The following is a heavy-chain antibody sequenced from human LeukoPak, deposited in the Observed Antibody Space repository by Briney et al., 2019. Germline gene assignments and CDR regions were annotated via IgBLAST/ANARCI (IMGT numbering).Heavy chain of an antibody. CDR2: INPSG. V-gene: IGHV1-46*01. Sequence: ASVKVSCKASGYTFSSYYIHWVRQAPGQGPEWMGRINPSGHVQKFQGRVTMTRDMSTSTVYMELNSLRSEDTAVYYCGRGQSGDQMDVWGKGTTVTVSS. D-gene: IGHD3-10*01. CDR3: GRGQSGDQMDV. J-gene: IGHJ6*04. CDR1: GYTFSSYY.